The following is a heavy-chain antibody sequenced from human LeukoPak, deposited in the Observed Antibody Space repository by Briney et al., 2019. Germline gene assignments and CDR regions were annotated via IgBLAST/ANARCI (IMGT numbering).Heavy chain of an antibody. CDR3: ARLLAAPNTKNY. D-gene: IGHD6-13*01. CDR1: AFTVSNNY. J-gene: IGHJ4*02. V-gene: IGHV3-53*01. Sequence: GGSLKLSCAVSAFTVSNNYMSWVRQAPGKGLEWVSLIYGIGSAYYADSVKGRFTISRDNSRNTLYPQMNSLRAEDTAVYYCARLLAAPNTKNYWGQGTLVTVSS. CDR2: IYGIGSA.